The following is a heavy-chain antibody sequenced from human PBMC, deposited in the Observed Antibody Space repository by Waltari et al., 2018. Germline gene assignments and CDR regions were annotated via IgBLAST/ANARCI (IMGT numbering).Heavy chain of an antibody. V-gene: IGHV3-74*01. J-gene: IGHJ4*02. CDR3: AIQISGVVF. Sequence: EVPLVESGGGLVQPGGSLRLSCAASGFTFSAYRMHWVRQAPGKGLVWVSLIDADGRATLYADYVKGRFTMSRDNAKDTLYLQRNSLRGEDTAVYYWAIQISGVVFWGQGTLVTVSS. CDR1: GFTFSAYR. CDR2: IDADGRAT. D-gene: IGHD3-3*01.